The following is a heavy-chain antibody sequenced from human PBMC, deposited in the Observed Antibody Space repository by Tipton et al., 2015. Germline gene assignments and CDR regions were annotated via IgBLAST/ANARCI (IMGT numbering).Heavy chain of an antibody. Sequence: TLSLTCTVSGGSISSGGYYWSWIRQHPGKGLEWIGYIYYSGSTYYNPSLKSRVTISGDTSKNQFSLKLSSVTAADTAVYYCARGMTTVPKGAFDIWGQGTMVTVSS. CDR2: IYYSGST. CDR3: ARGMTTVPKGAFDI. J-gene: IGHJ3*02. D-gene: IGHD4-17*01. V-gene: IGHV4-31*03. CDR1: GGSISSGGYY.